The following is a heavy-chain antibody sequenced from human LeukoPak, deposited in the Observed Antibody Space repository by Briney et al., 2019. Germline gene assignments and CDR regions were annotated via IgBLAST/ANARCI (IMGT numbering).Heavy chain of an antibody. J-gene: IGHJ4*02. Sequence: GGSLRLSCTASGFTFSNAWMTWVRQAPGKGLEWVGRIKSKTDDGTTDYAAPVKGRFTISRDDSKNTLYLQMNSLKTEDTAVYYCARDVSYGSGTYYVDYWGQGTLVTVSS. CDR3: ARDVSYGSGTYYVDY. D-gene: IGHD3-10*01. CDR2: IKSKTDDGTT. CDR1: GFTFSNAW. V-gene: IGHV3-15*01.